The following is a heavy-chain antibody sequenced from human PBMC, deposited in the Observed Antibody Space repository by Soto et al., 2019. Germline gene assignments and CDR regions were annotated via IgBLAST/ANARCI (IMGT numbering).Heavy chain of an antibody. D-gene: IGHD3-9*01. CDR2: ISYDGSNK. J-gene: IGHJ5*02. CDR3: ARDVYDILTGYYGPRWFDP. Sequence: PGGSLRLSCAASGFTFSSYGMHWVRQAPGKGLEWVAVISYDGSNKYYADSVKGRFTISRDNSKNTLYLQMNSLRAEDTAVYYCARDVYDILTGYYGPRWFDPWGQGTLVTVSS. CDR1: GFTFSSYG. V-gene: IGHV3-30*03.